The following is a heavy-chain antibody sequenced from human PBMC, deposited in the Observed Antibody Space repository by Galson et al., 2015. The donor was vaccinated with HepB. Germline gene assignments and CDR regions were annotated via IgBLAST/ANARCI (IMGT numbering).Heavy chain of an antibody. CDR3: ARSPNYYGSGSYYHFDY. Sequence: SVKVSCKASGGTFSSYAISWVRQAPGQGLEWMGGIIPIFGTANYAQKFQGRVTITADESTSTAYMELSSLRSEDTAVYYCARSPNYYGSGSYYHFDYWGQGTLVTVSS. CDR1: GGTFSSYA. CDR2: IIPIFGTA. J-gene: IGHJ4*02. V-gene: IGHV1-69*13. D-gene: IGHD3-10*01.